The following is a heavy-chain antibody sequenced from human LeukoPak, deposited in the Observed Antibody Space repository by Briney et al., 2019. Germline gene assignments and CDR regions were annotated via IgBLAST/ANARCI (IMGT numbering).Heavy chain of an antibody. CDR2: IYYSGST. J-gene: IGHJ4*02. V-gene: IGHV4-30-4*01. Sequence: SETLSLTCTVSGGSISSGDYYWRWIRQPPGKGLEWIGYIYYSGSTYYNPFLKSRVTISVDTSKNQFSLKLSSVTAADTAVYYCARTYYYGSGGETGFDYWGQGTLVTVSS. D-gene: IGHD3-10*01. CDR3: ARTYYYGSGGETGFDY. CDR1: GGSISSGDYY.